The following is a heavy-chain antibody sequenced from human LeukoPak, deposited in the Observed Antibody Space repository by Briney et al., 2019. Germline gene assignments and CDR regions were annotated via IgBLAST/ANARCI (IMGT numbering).Heavy chain of an antibody. CDR1: GGSISSYY. J-gene: IGHJ5*02. Sequence: SETLSLTCTVSGGSISSYYWSWIRQPPGKGLEWIGYIYYSGSTNYNPSLKSRVTISVDTSKNQFSLKLGSVTAADTAVYYCARGVLWPYVGGWFDPWGQGTLVTVSS. D-gene: IGHD2/OR15-2a*01. CDR3: ARGVLWPYVGGWFDP. CDR2: IYYSGST. V-gene: IGHV4-59*01.